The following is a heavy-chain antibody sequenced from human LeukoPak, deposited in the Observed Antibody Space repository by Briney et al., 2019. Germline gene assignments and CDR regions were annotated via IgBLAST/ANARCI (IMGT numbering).Heavy chain of an antibody. CDR3: ARSSYDYGGIEGPFDY. D-gene: IGHD4-23*01. V-gene: IGHV3-30*15. CDR2: TSYDGNKK. Sequence: ERSLRLSCAASGFTLTYYAMHWVRQAPGKGLEWVAVTSYDGNKKYYADSVKGRFTISRDSSKNTLYLQMSSLRAEDTAVYYCARSSYDYGGIEGPFDYWGQGTLVTVSS. CDR1: GFTLTYYA. J-gene: IGHJ4*02.